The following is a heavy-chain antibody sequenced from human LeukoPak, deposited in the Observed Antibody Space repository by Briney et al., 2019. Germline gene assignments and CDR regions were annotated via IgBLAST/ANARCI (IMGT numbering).Heavy chain of an antibody. CDR3: ARGPPPSYSTTWFDY. V-gene: IGHV3-7*05. CDR2: IKLDGSDK. CDR1: GFTLSSYW. J-gene: IGHJ4*02. Sequence: GSLRLSCAASGFTLSSYWMSWVRHAPGKGLEWVANIKLDGSDKYYVDSVKGRFTISRDNAKNTLYLQMNSLRAEDTAVYYCARGPPPSYSTTWFDYWGQGTLVTVS. D-gene: IGHD2/OR15-2a*01.